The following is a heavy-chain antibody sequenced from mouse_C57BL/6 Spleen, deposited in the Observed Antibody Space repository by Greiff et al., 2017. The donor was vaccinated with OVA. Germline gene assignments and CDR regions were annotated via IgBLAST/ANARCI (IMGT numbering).Heavy chain of an antibody. J-gene: IGHJ1*03. CDR3: ARGEYFDV. V-gene: IGHV1-59*01. CDR2: IDPSDSYT. Sequence: VQLQQSGAELVRPGTSVKLSCKASGYTFTSYWMHWVKQRPGQGLEWIGVIDPSDSYTNYNQKFKGKATLTVDTSSSTAYMQLSSLTSEDAAVYYCARGEYFDVWGTGTTVTVSS. CDR1: GYTFTSYW.